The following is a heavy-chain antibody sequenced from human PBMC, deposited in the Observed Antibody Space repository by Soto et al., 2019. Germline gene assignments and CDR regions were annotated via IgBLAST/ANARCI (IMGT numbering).Heavy chain of an antibody. J-gene: IGHJ5*02. CDR1: VFTFSRYS. CDR2: ISSSSSTI. D-gene: IGHD3-22*01. CDR3: ARDYYDSSGPSRFDP. Sequence: GWSLRLSCSASVFTFSRYSMNWFRQAPGKGLEWVSYISSSSSTIYYADSVKGRFTISRDNAKNSLYLQMNSLRGEDTAVYYCARDYYDSSGPSRFDPWGQGTLVTVSS. V-gene: IGHV3-48*01.